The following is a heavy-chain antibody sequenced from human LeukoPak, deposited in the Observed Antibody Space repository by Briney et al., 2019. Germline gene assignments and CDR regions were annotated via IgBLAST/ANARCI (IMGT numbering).Heavy chain of an antibody. V-gene: IGHV3-30*18. CDR1: GFTFSSYG. CDR2: ISYDGSNK. CDR3: AKSRFIAAAPEY. D-gene: IGHD6-13*01. J-gene: IGHJ4*02. Sequence: GGSLRLPCAASGFTFSSYGMHWVRQAPGKGLEWVAVISYDGSNKYYADSVKGRFTISRDNSKNTLYLQMNSLRAEDTAVYYCAKSRFIAAAPEYWGQGTLVTVSS.